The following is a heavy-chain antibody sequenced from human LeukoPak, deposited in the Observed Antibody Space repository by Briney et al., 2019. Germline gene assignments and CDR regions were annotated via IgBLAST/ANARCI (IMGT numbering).Heavy chain of an antibody. Sequence: SETLSLTCTVSGGSISSSSYYWGWIRQPPGKGLEWIEYIDKSGSTNYHPCLKSRATISVETSKNQYSLKLSAEAAADTAVYCCARRRVRGVIDYWGQGTLVTVSS. V-gene: IGHV4-39*01. D-gene: IGHD3-10*01. CDR3: ARRRVRGVIDY. CDR1: GGSISSSSYY. CDR2: IDKSGST. J-gene: IGHJ4*02.